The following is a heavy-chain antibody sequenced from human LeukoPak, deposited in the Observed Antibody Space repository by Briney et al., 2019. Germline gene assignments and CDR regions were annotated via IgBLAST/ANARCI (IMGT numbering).Heavy chain of an antibody. V-gene: IGHV3-30*18. J-gene: IGHJ3*01. Sequence: GGSLRLSCAASGFTFSNYGMHWIRQAPGKGLEWVAVMSYHGSNEYYADSVKGRFTISRDSSKNTVYLQMNSLRAEHTAVYYCAKVRGYGDYVDAFDLWGQGTMVTVSS. D-gene: IGHD4-17*01. CDR2: MSYHGSNE. CDR3: AKVRGYGDYVDAFDL. CDR1: GFTFSNYG.